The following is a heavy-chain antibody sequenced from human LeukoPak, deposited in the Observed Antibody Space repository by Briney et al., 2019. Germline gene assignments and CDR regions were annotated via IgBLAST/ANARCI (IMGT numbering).Heavy chain of an antibody. V-gene: IGHV4-38-2*02. CDR1: GYSISSGYY. Sequence: SETLSLTCTVSGYSISSGYYWGWMRQPPGKGLEWIGVIFHSGSIYYNPSLESRVTISVDTSKNQFSLKVNSVTAADTAVYYCARGVFGVAPYYFHYWGQGTLVTVSS. CDR2: IFHSGSI. CDR3: ARGVFGVAPYYFHY. J-gene: IGHJ4*02. D-gene: IGHD3-3*01.